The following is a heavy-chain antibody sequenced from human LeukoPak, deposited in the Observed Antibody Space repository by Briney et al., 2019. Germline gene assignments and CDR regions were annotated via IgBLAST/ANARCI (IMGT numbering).Heavy chain of an antibody. CDR3: AGQRGYAWSWFDP. V-gene: IGHV1-18*01. D-gene: IGHD5-12*01. J-gene: IGHJ5*02. CDR1: GYTFTTYG. Sequence: GASVKVSCQSSGYTFTTYGITWVRQAPGQGLEWMGWISANNKDRKYAQNFQDRVTLTTDTSTSTAYMKLRNLRSDDTAVYYCAGQRGYAWSWFDPWGQGTLVTLSS. CDR2: ISANNKDR.